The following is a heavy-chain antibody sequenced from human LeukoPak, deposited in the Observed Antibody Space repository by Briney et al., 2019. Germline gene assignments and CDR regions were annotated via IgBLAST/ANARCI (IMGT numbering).Heavy chain of an antibody. D-gene: IGHD6-19*01. CDR1: GFTFSSYA. V-gene: IGHV3-23*01. CDR3: AKGIRIVVAGTDAFDI. CDR2: ISGSGGST. Sequence: GSLRLSCAASGFTFSSYAMSWVRQAPGKGLEWVSAISGSGGSTYYADSVKGRFTISRDNSKNTLYLQMNSLRAEDTAVYYCAKGIRIVVAGTDAFDIWGQGTMVTVSS. J-gene: IGHJ3*02.